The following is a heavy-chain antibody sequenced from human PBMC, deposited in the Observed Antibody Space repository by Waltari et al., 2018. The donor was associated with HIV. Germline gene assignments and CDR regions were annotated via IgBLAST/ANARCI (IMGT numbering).Heavy chain of an antibody. CDR3: ARGGFYGSGSKVN. CDR1: GFTFSSYW. D-gene: IGHD3-10*01. Sequence: EVQLVESGGGLVQPGGSLRLSCAASGFTFSSYWMSWVRQAPGEGLEWVANIKQDGSEKYYVDAVNGRFTISRDNAENSLYRQMNSLRAEDTAVYYCARGGFYGSGSKVNWGQGTLVTVSS. CDR2: IKQDGSEK. V-gene: IGHV3-7*04. J-gene: IGHJ4*02.